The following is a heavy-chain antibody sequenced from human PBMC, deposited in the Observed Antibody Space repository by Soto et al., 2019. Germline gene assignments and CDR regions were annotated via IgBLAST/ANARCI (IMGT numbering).Heavy chain of an antibody. J-gene: IGHJ4*02. D-gene: IGHD3-3*01. Sequence: PWGSLSLSCAPSGFSFGNYAMSWVSQAPGKGLEWVSLISGSPSATHHADSVRGRFTISRDNSKSTVYLQMNSLRAEDKAVYYCAKGLANTVFGVDTLFDFWGRGTLFTVSS. CDR3: AKGLANTVFGVDTLFDF. V-gene: IGHV3-23*01. CDR2: ISGSPSAT. CDR1: GFSFGNYA.